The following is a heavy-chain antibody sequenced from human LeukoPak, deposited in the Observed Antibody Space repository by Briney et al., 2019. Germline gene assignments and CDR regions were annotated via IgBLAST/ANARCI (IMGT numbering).Heavy chain of an antibody. Sequence: SETLSLTCAVYGGSFSGYYWSWIRQPPGKGLEWIGEINHSGSTNYNPSLKSRVTISVDTSKNQFSLKLSSVTAADTAVYYCATTVGYCSGGSCYGWFDPWDQGTLVTVSS. CDR3: ATTVGYCSGGSCYGWFDP. V-gene: IGHV4-34*01. CDR2: INHSGST. J-gene: IGHJ5*02. D-gene: IGHD2-15*01. CDR1: GGSFSGYY.